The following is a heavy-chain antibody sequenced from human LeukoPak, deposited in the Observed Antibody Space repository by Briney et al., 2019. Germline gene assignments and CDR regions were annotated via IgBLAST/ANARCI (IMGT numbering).Heavy chain of an antibody. V-gene: IGHV3-48*03. CDR1: GFPLSICE. Sequence: PGGPLRLSCGASGFPLSICEMLWARQARGKAVEWVSYICSSGSTIYYADSVKGRFTISRDNAKNSLYLQMNSLRAEDTAVYYCAELGITMIGGVWGKGTTVTISS. CDR3: AELGITMIGGV. CDR2: ICSSGSTI. J-gene: IGHJ6*04. D-gene: IGHD3-10*02.